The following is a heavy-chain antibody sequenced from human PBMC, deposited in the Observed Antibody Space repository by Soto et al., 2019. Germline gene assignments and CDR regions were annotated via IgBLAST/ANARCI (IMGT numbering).Heavy chain of an antibody. J-gene: IGHJ3*02. CDR1: GGSISSYY. D-gene: IGHD1-7*01. CDR2: IYYSGST. V-gene: IGHV4-59*08. Sequence: QVQLQESGPGLAKPSETLSLTCTVSGGSISSYYWSWIRQPPGKGLEWIGFIYYSGSTNYNPSLKSRTTISVDTSKNQFSLKLNSVTAADTAVYYCARRTNYGTFDIWGQGTMVTVSS. CDR3: ARRTNYGTFDI.